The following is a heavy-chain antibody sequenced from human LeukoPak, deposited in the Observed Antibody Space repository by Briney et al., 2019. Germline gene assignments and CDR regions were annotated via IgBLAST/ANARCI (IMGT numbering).Heavy chain of an antibody. CDR1: GYTFTSYY. J-gene: IGHJ4*02. Sequence: ASVKVSCKASGYTFTSYYMHWVRQAPGQGLEWMGIINPSGGSTSYAQKFQGRVTMTRDTSTSTVYMGLSSLRSEDTAVYYCAREARFDYYGSGSYYNGLDYWGQGTLVTVSS. V-gene: IGHV1-46*01. D-gene: IGHD3-10*01. CDR2: INPSGGST. CDR3: AREARFDYYGSGSYYNGLDY.